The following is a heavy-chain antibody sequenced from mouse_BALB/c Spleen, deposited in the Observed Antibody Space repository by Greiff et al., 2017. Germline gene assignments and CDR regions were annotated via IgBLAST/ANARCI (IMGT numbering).Heavy chain of an antibody. CDR3: ARGDLSPFAF. V-gene: IGHV1-14*01. Sequence: EVQLQESGPELVKPGASVKMSCKASGYTFTSYVIHWVRQKPGQGLEWFGYINPYNDGTKYNEKFKGKATLTSDKSSSTVYMELSSLTSEDSAVYYCARGDLSPFAFWGQGTLVTVSA. D-gene: IGHD1-1*01. CDR1: GYTFTSYV. J-gene: IGHJ3*01. CDR2: INPYNDGT.